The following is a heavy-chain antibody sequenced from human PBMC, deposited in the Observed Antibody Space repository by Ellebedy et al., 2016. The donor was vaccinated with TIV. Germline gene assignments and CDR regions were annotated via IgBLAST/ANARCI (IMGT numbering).Heavy chain of an antibody. CDR2: ISNDGGNK. V-gene: IGHV3-30*18. D-gene: IGHD5-24*01. Sequence: GGSLRLXXVASGFTFGTYGMHWVRQAPGKGLESVAVISNDGGNKYYADSVKGRFTISRDNSKNTLYLQMNSLRPEDTAVYYCAKDREMATIWSGMDVWGQGTTVTVSS. CDR1: GFTFGTYG. J-gene: IGHJ6*02. CDR3: AKDREMATIWSGMDV.